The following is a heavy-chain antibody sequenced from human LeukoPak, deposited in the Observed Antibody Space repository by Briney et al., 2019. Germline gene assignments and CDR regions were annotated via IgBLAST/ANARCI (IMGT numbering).Heavy chain of an antibody. CDR1: GFTVSSNY. V-gene: IGHV3-53*01. CDR3: ARTEKFYDSSGYYDY. Sequence: GGSLRLSCAASGFTVSSNYMSWVRQAPGEGLEWVSVIYSGGGTYYADSVKGRFTISRDNSKNTLYLQMNSLRAEDTAVYYCARTEKFYDSSGYYDYWGQGTLVTVSS. D-gene: IGHD3-22*01. J-gene: IGHJ4*02. CDR2: IYSGGGT.